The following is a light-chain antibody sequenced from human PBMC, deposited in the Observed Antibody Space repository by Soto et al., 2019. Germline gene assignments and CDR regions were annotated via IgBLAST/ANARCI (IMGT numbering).Light chain of an antibody. Sequence: DIQMTQSPSTLSASVGDRVTITCRASQSISSWLAWYQQKPGKAPKLLIYDASSLESGVPSRFSGIGSGTEFTLTISSLQPDDFATYYCQQYNNNFFTFGPGTKLDIK. J-gene: IGKJ3*01. CDR2: DAS. CDR3: QQYNNNFFT. V-gene: IGKV1-5*01. CDR1: QSISSW.